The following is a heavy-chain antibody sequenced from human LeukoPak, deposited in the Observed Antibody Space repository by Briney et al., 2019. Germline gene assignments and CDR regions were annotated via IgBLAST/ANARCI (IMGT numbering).Heavy chain of an antibody. D-gene: IGHD6-13*01. CDR3: ARGYYSSCGY. CDR2: ISSDGTST. Sequence: GGCLRLSCAASGFTFSNYWMHWVRQAPGKGLVWVSRISSDGTSTNYADSVKGRFTISRDNAKNTLYLQMNSLRADDTAVYYCARGYYSSCGYWGQGTLVTVSS. V-gene: IGHV3-74*01. CDR1: GFTFSNYW. J-gene: IGHJ4*02.